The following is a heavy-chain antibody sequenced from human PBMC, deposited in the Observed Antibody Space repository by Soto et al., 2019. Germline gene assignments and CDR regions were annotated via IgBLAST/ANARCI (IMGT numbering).Heavy chain of an antibody. CDR1: GYTFTNFG. J-gene: IGHJ4*02. CDR3: ARGGTPIDS. CDR2: ISAYNGNT. D-gene: IGHD3-16*01. Sequence: QVQLVQSGAEVKKPGASVKVSCKASGYTFTNFGISWVRQAPGQGLEWMGWISAYNGNTNYAQNFQGRVTMTTDTSTSTAYMELGGMRSDDTAAYYFARGGTPIDSWGQGTLVTVSS. V-gene: IGHV1-18*01.